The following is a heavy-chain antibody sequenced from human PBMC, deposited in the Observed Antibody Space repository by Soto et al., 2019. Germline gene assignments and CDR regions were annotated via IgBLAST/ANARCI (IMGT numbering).Heavy chain of an antibody. CDR1: GGSSSGSSYY. J-gene: IGHJ6*02. CDR3: ARHLVECCSGGSCYGAPAGMDF. Sequence: SDTPSLTNTVSGGSSSGSSYYRSWNRKPPGKGLEWIGSIYYSGSTYYNPSLKSRVTISVDTSKNQFSLKLSSVTAADTAVYYCARHLVECCSGGSCYGAPAGMDFWGQGTTVTVSS. D-gene: IGHD2-15*01. V-gene: IGHV4-39*01. CDR2: IYYSGST.